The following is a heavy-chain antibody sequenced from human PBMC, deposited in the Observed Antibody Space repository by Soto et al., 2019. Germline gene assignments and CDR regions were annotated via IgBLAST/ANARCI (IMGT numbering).Heavy chain of an antibody. CDR3: ARDPQEYCNTGVCYMESYFDY. D-gene: IGHD2-8*01. CDR2: IKQDGSEK. J-gene: IGHJ4*02. Sequence: GGSLRLSCAASGFTFSSYWMSWVRQAPGKGLEWMANIKQDGSEKYYVDSVKGRFTISRDNAKNSLYLQMNSLRAEDTAVYYCARDPQEYCNTGVCYMESYFDYWGQGTLVTVSS. V-gene: IGHV3-7*03. CDR1: GFTFSSYW.